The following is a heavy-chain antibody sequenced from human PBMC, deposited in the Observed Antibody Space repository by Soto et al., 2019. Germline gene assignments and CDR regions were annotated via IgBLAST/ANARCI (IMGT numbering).Heavy chain of an antibody. V-gene: IGHV1-3*01. CDR1: GYTFTSYA. CDR3: ARSDYDFWSGYYLDY. Sequence: ASVKVSCKASGYTFTSYAMHWVRQAPGQRLEWMGWINAGNLNTKYSQKFQGRVTITRDTSASTAYMELSSLRSEDTSVYYFARSDYDFWSGYYLDYWGQGTLVTVSS. CDR2: INAGNLNT. D-gene: IGHD3-3*01. J-gene: IGHJ4*02.